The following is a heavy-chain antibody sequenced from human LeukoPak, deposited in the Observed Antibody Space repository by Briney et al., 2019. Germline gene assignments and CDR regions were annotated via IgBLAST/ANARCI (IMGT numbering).Heavy chain of an antibody. CDR3: AKEGGKYFSDSSGSHYYFYYYMDV. Sequence: PGGSLRLSCAASGFTFSSYAMSWVRQAPGKGLEWVSGISGTGGSTYYADSVKGRFTISRDNSNNTLFLQMNSLRAEDTAVYYCAKEGGKYFSDSSGSHYYFYYYMDVWGKGTTVTVSS. J-gene: IGHJ6*03. CDR1: GFTFSSYA. D-gene: IGHD3-22*01. CDR2: ISGTGGST. V-gene: IGHV3-23*01.